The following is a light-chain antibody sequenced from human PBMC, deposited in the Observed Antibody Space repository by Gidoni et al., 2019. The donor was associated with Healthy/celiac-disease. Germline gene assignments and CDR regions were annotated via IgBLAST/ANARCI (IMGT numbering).Light chain of an antibody. CDR3: AAWDDSLNGWV. CDR1: SSNIGSNT. V-gene: IGLV1-44*01. Sequence: QSVLTQPPSASGTPGQMVTISCSGSSSNIGSNTVNWYQQLPGTAPKLLIYSNNQRPSGVPYRFSGSKSGTSASLAISGLQSEDEADYYCAAWDDSLNGWVFGGGTKLTVL. CDR2: SNN. J-gene: IGLJ3*02.